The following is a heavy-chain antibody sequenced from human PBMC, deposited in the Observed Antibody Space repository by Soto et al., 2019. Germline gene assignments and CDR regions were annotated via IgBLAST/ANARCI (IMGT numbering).Heavy chain of an antibody. D-gene: IGHD2-15*01. CDR2: INPSGGRT. Sequence: QVQLVQSGAEVKKPGASVKVSCKASGYTFTSYYMHWVRQAPGQGLEWMGIINPSGGRTSYAQKFQGRVTMTRDTSTSTVYMELSSLRSEDTAVYYCATEVGYCSGGSCYIGYWGQGTLVTVSS. CDR1: GYTFTSYY. CDR3: ATEVGYCSGGSCYIGY. J-gene: IGHJ4*02. V-gene: IGHV1-46*01.